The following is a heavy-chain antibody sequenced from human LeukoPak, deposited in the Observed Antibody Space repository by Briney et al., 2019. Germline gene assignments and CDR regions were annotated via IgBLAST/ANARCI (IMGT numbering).Heavy chain of an antibody. CDR2: ISSSGSRR. CDR3: ARDRVNWNDGFDP. D-gene: IGHD1-20*01. CDR1: GFTFSTYE. Sequence: PGGSLRLSCAASGFTFSTYEMNWVRQAPGKGLEGVSYISSSGSRRYYADSVKVRFTISRDNAKNSLYLQMNSLRAEDTAVYYCARDRVNWNDGFDPWGQGTLVTVSS. J-gene: IGHJ5*02. V-gene: IGHV3-48*03.